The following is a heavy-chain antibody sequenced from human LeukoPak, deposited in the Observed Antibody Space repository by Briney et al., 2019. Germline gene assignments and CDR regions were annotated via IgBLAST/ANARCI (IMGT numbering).Heavy chain of an antibody. J-gene: IGHJ1*01. D-gene: IGHD3-22*01. CDR3: AREYNYYDSGGYYSYFQH. Sequence: GRSLRLSCAASGFTFSSYGMHWVRQAPGKGLEWVAVIWYDGSNKYYADSVKGRFTISRDNSKNTLYLQMNSLRAEDTAVYYCAREYNYYDSGGYYSYFQHWGQGTLVAVSS. CDR2: IWYDGSNK. CDR1: GFTFSSYG. V-gene: IGHV3-30*19.